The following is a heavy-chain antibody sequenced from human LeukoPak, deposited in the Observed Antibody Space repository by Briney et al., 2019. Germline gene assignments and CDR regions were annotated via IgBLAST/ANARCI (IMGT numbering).Heavy chain of an antibody. D-gene: IGHD2-15*01. Sequence: GGSLRLSCVASGFTFSSYAMSWVRQAPGKGLEWVSAISGSGGSTYYADSVKGRFTISRDNSKNTLYLQMNSLRAEDTAVYYCAKDPCSGGSCYSGAFDYWGQGTLVTVSS. CDR1: GFTFSSYA. CDR3: AKDPCSGGSCYSGAFDY. V-gene: IGHV3-23*01. CDR2: ISGSGGST. J-gene: IGHJ4*02.